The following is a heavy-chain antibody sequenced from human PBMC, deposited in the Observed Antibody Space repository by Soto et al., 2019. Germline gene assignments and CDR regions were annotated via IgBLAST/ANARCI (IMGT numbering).Heavy chain of an antibody. CDR1: GFTFSSYA. CDR2: ISGSGGST. Sequence: EVQLLESGGGLVQPGGSLRLSCAASGFTFSSYAMSWVRQAPGKGLEWVSAISGSGGSTYYADSVKGRFTISRDNSKNTLYLQMNSLRAEDTAVYYCARSAHYYDSGSHDVGDYWGQGTLVTVSS. CDR3: ARSAHYYDSGSHDVGDY. V-gene: IGHV3-23*01. J-gene: IGHJ4*02. D-gene: IGHD3-10*01.